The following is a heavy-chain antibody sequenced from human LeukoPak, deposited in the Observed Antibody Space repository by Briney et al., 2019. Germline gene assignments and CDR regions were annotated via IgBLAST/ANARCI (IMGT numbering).Heavy chain of an antibody. CDR3: AKEDCSSTSCYPYYYYGMDV. V-gene: IGHV3-30*18. Sequence: GGSLRLSCAASGFTFSSYGMHWVRQAPGKGLGWVAVISYDGSNKYYADSVKGRFTISRDNSKNTLYLQMNSLRAEDTAVYYCAKEDCSSTSCYPYYYYGMDVWGQGTTVTVSS. D-gene: IGHD2-2*01. CDR1: GFTFSSYG. CDR2: ISYDGSNK. J-gene: IGHJ6*02.